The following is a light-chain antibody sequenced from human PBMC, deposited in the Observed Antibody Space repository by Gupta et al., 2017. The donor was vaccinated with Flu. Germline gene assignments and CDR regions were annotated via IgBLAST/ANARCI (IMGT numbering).Light chain of an antibody. V-gene: IGLV2-23*02. CDR3: CSYSKSSPFWV. J-gene: IGLJ3*02. CDR1: SSDVGHYNL. CDR2: EVS. Sequence: QSALTQPASVSGSLGQSITISCPGTSSDVGHYNLVSWYQQYPGKAPKVLIYEVSERPSGISDRFSGSKSGNTASLTISGLQAEDEAAYYCCSYSKSSPFWVFGGGTSLTVL.